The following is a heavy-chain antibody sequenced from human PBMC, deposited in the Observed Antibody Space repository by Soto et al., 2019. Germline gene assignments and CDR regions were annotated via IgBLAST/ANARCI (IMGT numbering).Heavy chain of an antibody. J-gene: IGHJ4*02. CDR2: IYYSGST. CDR3: ARGYSGSCDY. CDR1: GGSISSYY. D-gene: IGHD1-26*01. V-gene: IGHV4-59*01. Sequence: SETLSLTCTVSGGSISSYYWSWIRQPPGKGLEWIGYIYYSGSTNYNPSLKSRVTISVDTSKNQFSLKLSSVTAADTAVYYCARGYSGSCDYWGQGTLVTVSS.